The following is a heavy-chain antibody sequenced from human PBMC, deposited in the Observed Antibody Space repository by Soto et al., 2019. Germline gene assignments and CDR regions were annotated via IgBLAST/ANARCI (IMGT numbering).Heavy chain of an antibody. D-gene: IGHD6-13*01. Sequence: QVQLQESGPGLVKPSQTLSLTCTVSGGSISSGGYYWSWIRQHPGKGLEWIGYIYYSGSTYYNPSLKSRVTISVDTSKNHFSLKLSSVTAADTAVYYCARDRAGAAAPRGWFDPWGQGTLVTVSS. CDR2: IYYSGST. J-gene: IGHJ5*02. CDR1: GGSISSGGYY. CDR3: ARDRAGAAAPRGWFDP. V-gene: IGHV4-31*03.